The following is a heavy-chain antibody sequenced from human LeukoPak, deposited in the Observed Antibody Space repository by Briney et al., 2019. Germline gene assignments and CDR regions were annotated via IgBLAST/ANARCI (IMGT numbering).Heavy chain of an antibody. Sequence: PGGSLRLSCAASGFTFSDYYMSWIRQAPGKGLEWVSYISSSGSTIYYADSVEGRFTISRDNAKNSLYLQMNSLRAEDTAVYYCARDLMMGVGYYYYYGMDVWGQGTTVTVSS. D-gene: IGHD3-16*01. V-gene: IGHV3-11*01. CDR3: ARDLMMGVGYYYYYGMDV. CDR2: ISSSGSTI. J-gene: IGHJ6*02. CDR1: GFTFSDYY.